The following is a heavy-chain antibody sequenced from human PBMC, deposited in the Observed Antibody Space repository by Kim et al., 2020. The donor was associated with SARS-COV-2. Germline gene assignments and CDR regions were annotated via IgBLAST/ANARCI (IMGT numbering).Heavy chain of an antibody. CDR1: GYSFISYW. V-gene: IGHV5-51*01. CDR2: IYPADSHT. J-gene: IGHJ3*02. CDR3: ARHDPTGTVGPRFVLGHPDI. Sequence: GESLKISCKGSGYSFISYWIGWVRQMPGKGLEWMGIIYPADSHTRYSPSFQGQVTISADKSIGTAYLQWSSLKASDTAMYYCARHDPTGTVGPRFVLGHPDIWGQGTMVTVSS. D-gene: IGHD2-8*01.